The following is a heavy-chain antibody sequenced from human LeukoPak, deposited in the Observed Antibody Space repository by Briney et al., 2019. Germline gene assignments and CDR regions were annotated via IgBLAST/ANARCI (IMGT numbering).Heavy chain of an antibody. CDR3: TRDGKRGSNGDGFDI. J-gene: IGHJ3*02. D-gene: IGHD1-26*01. V-gene: IGHV4-61*02. CDR1: GGSITSGAYF. CDR2: IYTGGRT. Sequence: PSQTLSLTCIVSGGSITSGAYFWSWIRQPAGKGLQCIGRIYTGGRTDYNPSLESRVTISVDTSKNQFSLKLISVTAADTAVYYCTRDGKRGSNGDGFDIWGQGTKVTVSS.